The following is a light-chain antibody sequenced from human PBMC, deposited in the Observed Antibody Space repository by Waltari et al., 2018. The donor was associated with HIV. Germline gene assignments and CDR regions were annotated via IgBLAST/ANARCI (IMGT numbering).Light chain of an antibody. J-gene: IGLJ2*01. CDR1: SSNIGAAYD. Sequence: QSVLTQPPSVSGAPGQRVTISCTGGSSNIGAAYDVHWYQQIPGTAPKLLISANTNRPSGVPDRFSASKSGASAFLAIPGLQAEDEADYFCQSYDRSLSASVVFGGGTKLTVL. V-gene: IGLV1-40*01. CDR2: ANT. CDR3: QSYDRSLSASVV.